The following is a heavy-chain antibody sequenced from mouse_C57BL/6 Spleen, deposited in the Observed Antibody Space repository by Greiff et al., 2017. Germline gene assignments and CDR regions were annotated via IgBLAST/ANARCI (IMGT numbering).Heavy chain of an antibody. CDR2: INPNNGGT. CDR3: GIYYGNYGFAY. CDR1: GYTFTDYY. D-gene: IGHD2-1*01. J-gene: IGHJ3*01. V-gene: IGHV1-26*01. Sequence: EVQLQQSGPELVKPGASVKISCKASGYTFTDYYMNWVKQSHGKSLEWIGDINPNNGGTSYNQKFKGKATLTVDKSSSTAYMELRSLTSEDAAVYYCGIYYGNYGFAYWGQGTLVTVSA.